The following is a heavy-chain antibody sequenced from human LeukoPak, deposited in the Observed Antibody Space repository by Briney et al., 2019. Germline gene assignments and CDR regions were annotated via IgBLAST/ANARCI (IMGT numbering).Heavy chain of an antibody. Sequence: GGSLRLSCAASGFTFSSYAMSWVRQAPGKGLEWVSAISGSGGSTYYADSVKGRFTISRDNSKNTLYLQMNSLRAEDTAVHYCAKMEMSSSGWFGIWGQGTLVTVSS. J-gene: IGHJ4*02. CDR3: AKMEMSSSGWFGI. D-gene: IGHD6-19*01. CDR1: GFTFSSYA. CDR2: ISGSGGST. V-gene: IGHV3-23*01.